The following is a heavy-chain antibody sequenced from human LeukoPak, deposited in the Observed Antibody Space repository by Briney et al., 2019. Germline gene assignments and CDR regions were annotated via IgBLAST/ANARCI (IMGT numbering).Heavy chain of an antibody. D-gene: IGHD2-2*01. Sequence: SETLSLTCIVSGGSVDSDSYYWGWIRQPPGKRLEWIGNVYYSGETYYNPSLKHRVTISVATSNNRFSLILRSVTAADTAVYYCARRKVLGYCTTTTCYWDHWGQGTLVTVSS. CDR1: GGSVDSDSYY. CDR3: ARRKVLGYCTTTTCYWDH. CDR2: VYYSGET. V-gene: IGHV4-39*02. J-gene: IGHJ4*02.